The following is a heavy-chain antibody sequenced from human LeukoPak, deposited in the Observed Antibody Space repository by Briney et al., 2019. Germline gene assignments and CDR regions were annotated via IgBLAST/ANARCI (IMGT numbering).Heavy chain of an antibody. CDR2: IYYSGST. CDR3: AREPVEAAAVDY. J-gene: IGHJ4*02. D-gene: IGHD6-13*01. Sequence: SETLSLTCTVSGGSISSYYWSWIRQPPGKGLEWIGYIYYSGSTNYNPSLKSRVTISVDTSKNQFSLKLSSVTAADTAVYYCAREPVEAAAVDYWGQGTLVTVSS. V-gene: IGHV4-59*01. CDR1: GGSISSYY.